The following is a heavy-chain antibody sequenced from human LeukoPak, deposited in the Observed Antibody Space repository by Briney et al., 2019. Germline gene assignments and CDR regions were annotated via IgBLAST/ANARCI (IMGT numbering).Heavy chain of an antibody. D-gene: IGHD5-18*01. CDR1: GFTMSHYG. V-gene: IGHV3-48*01. J-gene: IGHJ4*02. CDR3: ARGRGYSYGYVGNFDY. CDR2: ISSSSSTI. Sequence: PGGSLRLSCAASGFTMSHYGVSWVRQAPGKGLEWVSYISSSSSTIYYADSVKGRFTISRDNAKNSLYLQMNSLRAEDTAVYYCARGRGYSYGYVGNFDYWGQGTLVTVSS.